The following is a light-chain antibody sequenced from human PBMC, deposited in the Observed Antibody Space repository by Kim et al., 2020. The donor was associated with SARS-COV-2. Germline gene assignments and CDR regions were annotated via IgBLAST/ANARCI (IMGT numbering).Light chain of an antibody. V-gene: IGLV1-40*01. CDR1: SSNIGSGYD. CDR2: GNS. CDR3: QSYDSSLSGWV. Sequence: QRVTISCTGSSSNIGSGYDVHWYQQLPVTAPKLLIYGNSNRPSGVPDRFSGSKSGTSASLAITGLQAEDEADYYCQSYDSSLSGWVFGGGTKLTVL. J-gene: IGLJ3*02.